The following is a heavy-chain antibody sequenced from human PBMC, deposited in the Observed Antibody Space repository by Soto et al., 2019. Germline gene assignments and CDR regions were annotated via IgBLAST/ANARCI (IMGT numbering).Heavy chain of an antibody. CDR3: ARDSGSYMYVSD. CDR1: GYTFTSSG. V-gene: IGHV1-18*01. CDR2: ISAYNGET. J-gene: IGHJ4*02. D-gene: IGHD1-26*01. Sequence: QVQLVQSGAEVKKPGASVKVSCKASGYTFTSSGFSWVRQAPGQGLEWMAWISAYNGETHYAQKFQGRVTMTTDTSTSTSYMELRSLMSDDTAVNYCARDSGSYMYVSDWGQGTLVTVS.